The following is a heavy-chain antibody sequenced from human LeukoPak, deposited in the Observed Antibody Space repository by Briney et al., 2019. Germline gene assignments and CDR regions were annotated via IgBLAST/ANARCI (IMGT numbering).Heavy chain of an antibody. V-gene: IGHV1-69*13. J-gene: IGHJ5*02. CDR1: GGTFSSYA. CDR2: IIPIFGTA. Sequence: GASVKVSCKASGGTFSSYAISWVRQAPGQGLEWMGGIIPIFGTANYAQKFQGRVTITADESTSTAYMELSSLRSEDTAVYYCARYRAAAGTFAFGWFDPWGQGTLVTVSS. D-gene: IGHD6-13*01. CDR3: ARYRAAAGTFAFGWFDP.